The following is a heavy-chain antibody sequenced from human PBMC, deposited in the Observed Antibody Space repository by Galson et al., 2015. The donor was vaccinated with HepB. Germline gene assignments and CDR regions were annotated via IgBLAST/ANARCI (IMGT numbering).Heavy chain of an antibody. CDR1: GFTFSSYG. CDR3: AKDPRYYYDSSGTDGMDV. CDR2: ISYDGSNK. Sequence: SLRLSCAASGFTFSSYGMHWVRQAPGKGLEWVAVISYDGSNKYYADSVKGRFTISRDNSKNTLYLQMNSLRAEDTAVYYCAKDPRYYYDSSGTDGMDVWGQGTTVTVSS. J-gene: IGHJ6*02. D-gene: IGHD3-22*01. V-gene: IGHV3-30*18.